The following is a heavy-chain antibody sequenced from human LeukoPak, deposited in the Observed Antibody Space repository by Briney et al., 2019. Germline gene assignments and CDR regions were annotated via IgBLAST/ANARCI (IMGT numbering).Heavy chain of an antibody. CDR3: ARAGLWDGYNFDY. CDR1: GFTFSSYS. D-gene: IGHD5-24*01. Sequence: GGSLRLSCAASGFTFSSYSMNWVRQAPGKGLEWGSSISSSSSYIYYADSVKGRFTISRDNAKNSLYLQMNSLRAEDTAVYYCARAGLWDGYNFDYWGQGTLVTVSS. CDR2: ISSSSSYI. V-gene: IGHV3-21*01. J-gene: IGHJ4*02.